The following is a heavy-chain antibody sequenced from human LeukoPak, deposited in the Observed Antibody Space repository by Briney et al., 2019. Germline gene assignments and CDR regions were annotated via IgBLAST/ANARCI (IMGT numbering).Heavy chain of an antibody. CDR3: ASSPYPQLYDSSGRYFQH. D-gene: IGHD3-22*01. J-gene: IGHJ1*01. Sequence: GGSLRLSCAASGFTFSSYAMHWVRQAPGKGLEWVAVISYDGSNKYYADSVKGRFTISRDNSKNTLYLQMNSLRSEDTAVYYCASSPYPQLYDSSGRYFQHWGQGTLVTVSS. V-gene: IGHV3-30*04. CDR2: ISYDGSNK. CDR1: GFTFSSYA.